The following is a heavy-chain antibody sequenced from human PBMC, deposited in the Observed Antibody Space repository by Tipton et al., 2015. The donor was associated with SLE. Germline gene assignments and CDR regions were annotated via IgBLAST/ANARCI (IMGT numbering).Heavy chain of an antibody. J-gene: IGHJ3*02. CDR1: GFTVSSNY. CDR3: ARDATGLDAFDI. CDR2: FYSGGSR. Sequence: SLRLSCAASGFTVSSNYMSWVRQAPGKGLEWVSVFYSGGSRYYADSVKGRFTISRDTSKNTLYLQMNSLRPEDTGVYYCARDATGLDAFDIWGQGTMVTVSS. D-gene: IGHD3-9*01. V-gene: IGHV3-53*05.